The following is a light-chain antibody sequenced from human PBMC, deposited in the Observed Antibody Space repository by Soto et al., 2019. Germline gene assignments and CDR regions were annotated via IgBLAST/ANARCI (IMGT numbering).Light chain of an antibody. CDR1: QSVSSSF. V-gene: IGKV3-20*01. CDR3: QQYDNSPLT. J-gene: IGKJ4*01. CDR2: GAS. Sequence: EIVLTQSPGTLSLSPGERATLSCRASQSVSSSFLAWYQQKPGQAPRLLIYGASSRATGIPDRFSGSGSGTDFTLNISRLEPEDFAVYYCQQYDNSPLTFGGGNNVEIK.